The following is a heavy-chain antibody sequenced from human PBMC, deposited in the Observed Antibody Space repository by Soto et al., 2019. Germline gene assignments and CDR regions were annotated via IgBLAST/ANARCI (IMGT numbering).Heavy chain of an antibody. J-gene: IGHJ6*02. V-gene: IGHV4-59*01. CDR3: ASSYSSSWYKYGMDV. CDR1: GGPISSYY. CDR2: IYYSGST. D-gene: IGHD6-13*01. Sequence: PSETLSLTCTVSGGPISSYYWSWIRQPPGKGLEWIGYIYYSGSTNYNPSLKSRVTISVDTSKNQFSLKLSSVTAADTAVYYCASSYSSSWYKYGMDVWGQGTTVTVSS.